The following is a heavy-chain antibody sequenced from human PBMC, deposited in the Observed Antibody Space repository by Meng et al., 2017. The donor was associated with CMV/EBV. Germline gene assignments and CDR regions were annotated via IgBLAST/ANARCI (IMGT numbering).Heavy chain of an antibody. D-gene: IGHD1-7*01. V-gene: IGHV1-2*02. Sequence: PGKVPCKAFGYRFTGYYVHWVRQAPGQGPEWMGWTNPKRGDSQFAQNFQGRVSMTRDTSISTFFMELNRLTSDDTAVYYCARDPGRPGTHWYFDLWGRGTLVTVSS. CDR2: TNPKRGDS. CDR1: GYRFTGYY. CDR3: ARDPGRPGTHWYFDL. J-gene: IGHJ2*01.